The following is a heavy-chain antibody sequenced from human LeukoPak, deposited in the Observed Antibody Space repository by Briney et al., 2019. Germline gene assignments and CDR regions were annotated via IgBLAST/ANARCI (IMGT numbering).Heavy chain of an antibody. CDR1: GYTFNTFD. Sequence: AGVKVSCKASGYTFNTFDINWVRQAPGQGPEWVGLANPDNDKTVYAPKFQGRVSISSNNTINTAYMEFSGLKSDDTAVYYCARGRRLRGVTSRPIYYYYYMDVWGGGTTVTVSS. J-gene: IGHJ6*03. D-gene: IGHD3-10*01. V-gene: IGHV1-8*03. CDR2: ANPDNDKT. CDR3: ARGRRLRGVTSRPIYYYYYMDV.